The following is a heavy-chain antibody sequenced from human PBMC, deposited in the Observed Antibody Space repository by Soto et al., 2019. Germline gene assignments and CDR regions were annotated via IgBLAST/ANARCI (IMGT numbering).Heavy chain of an antibody. CDR3: ARDWEFGY. Sequence: GASVKVSCKASGYTFSSFYMHWVRQAPGQGLEWMGVINPSGDSTTYAQMFQGRLSMTRDTSTSTLYMELSSLRSEDTAVYYCARDWEFGYWGQGTLVTVSS. J-gene: IGHJ4*02. CDR1: GYTFSSFY. D-gene: IGHD3-10*01. V-gene: IGHV1-46*01. CDR2: INPSGDST.